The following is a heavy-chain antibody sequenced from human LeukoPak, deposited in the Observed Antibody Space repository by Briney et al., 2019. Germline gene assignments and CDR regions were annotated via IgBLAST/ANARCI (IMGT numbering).Heavy chain of an antibody. CDR1: GFTFSSYW. D-gene: IGHD3-22*01. J-gene: IGHJ4*02. CDR2: IKQDGSAK. V-gene: IGHV3-7*01. Sequence: GGSPRPSCAASGFTFSSYWMSWVRQAPGKGLEWVANIKQDGSAKYYVDSVKGRFTISRDNAKNSLYLQMNSLRAEDTAVYYCARDPYYDSSETFDYWGQGTLVTVSS. CDR3: ARDPYYDSSETFDY.